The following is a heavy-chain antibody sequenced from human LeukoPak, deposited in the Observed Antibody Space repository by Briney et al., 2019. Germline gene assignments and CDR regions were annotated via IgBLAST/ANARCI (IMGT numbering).Heavy chain of an antibody. CDR2: INPNSGDR. CDR1: AYTFTCYY. CDR3: ARGKEYSSAHEQDY. Sequence: ASVTVSFKASAYTFTCYYMHWVRQAPGQGQEGMGWINPNSGDRNYAQKFQGRVTMTRDTSISTAYMELSRLRSDDTAVYYCARGKEYSSAHEQDYWGQGTLVTVSS. J-gene: IGHJ4*02. D-gene: IGHD6-6*01. V-gene: IGHV1-2*02.